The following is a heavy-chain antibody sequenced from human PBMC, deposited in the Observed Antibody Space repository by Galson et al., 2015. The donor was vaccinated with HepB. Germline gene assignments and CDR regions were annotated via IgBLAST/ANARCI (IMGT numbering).Heavy chain of an antibody. Sequence: SLRLSCAASGFPFNNAWMTWVRQASGRGLEWVGRIKSKTDGETTDYAASVKGRFTISRDDSKNSLYLQMNSLKTEDTAVYYCTTDVYYSTYWSWLDPWGQGTLVTVSS. J-gene: IGHJ5*02. D-gene: IGHD2-8*02. CDR3: TTDVYYSTYWSWLDP. CDR2: IKSKTDGETT. V-gene: IGHV3-15*01. CDR1: GFPFNNAW.